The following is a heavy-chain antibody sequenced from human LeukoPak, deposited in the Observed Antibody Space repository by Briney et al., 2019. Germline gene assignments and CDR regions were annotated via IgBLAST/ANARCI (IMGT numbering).Heavy chain of an antibody. CDR2: IYYSGST. Sequence: PSETLSLTCTVSGGSISNNFWTWIRQPPGKGLEWIGYIYYSGSTNYNPSLKSRVTISVDTSKNQFSLKLSSVTAADTAVYYCARGQTTVMDFDYWGQGTLVTVSS. CDR3: ARGQTTVMDFDY. J-gene: IGHJ4*02. D-gene: IGHD4-11*01. CDR1: GGSISNNF. V-gene: IGHV4-59*01.